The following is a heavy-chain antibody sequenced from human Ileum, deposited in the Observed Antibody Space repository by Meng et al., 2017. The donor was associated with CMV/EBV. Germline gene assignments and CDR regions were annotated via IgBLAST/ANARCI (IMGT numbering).Heavy chain of an antibody. CDR2: INYRGTT. CDR1: GGSMRSGDYY. Sequence: RQGSGPGLGKPAYTMSLLRIVSGGSMRSGDYYLSWIREPPGKGLEWIGYINYRGTTYYNPSLKSRLTISVDTPNNQFSLILSSVTAADTALYYCARAISGHYYVPWGQGTLVTVSS. J-gene: IGHJ1*01. V-gene: IGHV4-30-4*08. CDR3: ARAISGHYYVP. D-gene: IGHD3-22*01.